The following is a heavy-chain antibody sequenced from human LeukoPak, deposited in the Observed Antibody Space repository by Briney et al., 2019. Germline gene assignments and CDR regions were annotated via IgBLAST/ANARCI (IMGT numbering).Heavy chain of an antibody. V-gene: IGHV3-23*01. J-gene: IGHJ4*02. CDR1: GFTFSSYV. D-gene: IGHD3-10*01. CDR2: ISGSGDRT. Sequence: GGSLRLSCAASGFTFSSYVMHWVRQAPGKGLEWVSTISGSGDRTYYADSVKGRFTISRDNSKNTLSLHMNSLRAEDTAVYPCAKGYYGSGSYGWFDYWGQGTLVTVSS. CDR3: AKGYYGSGSYGWFDY.